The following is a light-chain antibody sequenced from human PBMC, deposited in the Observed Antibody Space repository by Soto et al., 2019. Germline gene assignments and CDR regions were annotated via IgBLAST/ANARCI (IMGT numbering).Light chain of an antibody. CDR1: SSDVGGYNY. J-gene: IGLJ1*01. Sequence: QSVLTQPASVSGSPGQSITISCTGTSSDVGGYNYVSWYQQHPGKATKLMIYDVSNRPSGVSNRFSGSKSGNTASLTFSGLQAEDEADYYCSSYTSSSTLYVFGTGTKVTVL. CDR2: DVS. CDR3: SSYTSSSTLYV. V-gene: IGLV2-14*01.